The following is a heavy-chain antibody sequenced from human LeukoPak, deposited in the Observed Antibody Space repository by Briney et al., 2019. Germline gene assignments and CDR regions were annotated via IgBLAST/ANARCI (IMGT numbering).Heavy chain of an antibody. D-gene: IGHD1-26*01. CDR3: ARVGEGAAKD. CDR1: GFTFSSYG. Sequence: PGKSLRLSCAASGFTFSSYGMHWVRQAPGKGLEWVSVIYSGGSTYYADSAKGRFTISRDNSKNTLYLQMNSLRAEDTAVYYCARVGEGAAKDWGQGTLVTVSS. V-gene: IGHV3-53*01. J-gene: IGHJ1*01. CDR2: IYSGGST.